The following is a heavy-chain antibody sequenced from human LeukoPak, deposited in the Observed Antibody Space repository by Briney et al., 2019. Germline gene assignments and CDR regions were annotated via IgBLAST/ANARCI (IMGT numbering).Heavy chain of an antibody. J-gene: IGHJ2*01. Sequence: PSETLSLTCTVSGGSISSSSYYWGWIRQPPGKGLEWIGSIYYSGSTYYNPSLKSRVTISVDTSKNQFSLKLSSVTAADTAVYYCARPRTTVTTYGIRHWYFDLWGRGTLVTVSS. D-gene: IGHD4-17*01. CDR3: ARPRTTVTTYGIRHWYFDL. V-gene: IGHV4-39*01. CDR2: IYYSGST. CDR1: GGSISSSSYY.